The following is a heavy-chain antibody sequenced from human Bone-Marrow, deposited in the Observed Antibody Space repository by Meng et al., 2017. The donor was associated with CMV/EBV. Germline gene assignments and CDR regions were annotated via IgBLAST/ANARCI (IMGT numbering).Heavy chain of an antibody. D-gene: IGHD4-11*01. J-gene: IGHJ6*02. CDR2: ISYDGSSQ. CDR1: GFTFSSYW. V-gene: IGHV3-30-3*01. Sequence: GESLKISCAASGFTFSSYWMSWVRQAPGKGLEWVAVISYDGSSQHYADSVKGRFTISRDNSKNTLYLQMNSLRAEDTAVYYCARDRGMTTVTATYYYGMDVWGQGTTVTVSS. CDR3: ARDRGMTTVTATYYYGMDV.